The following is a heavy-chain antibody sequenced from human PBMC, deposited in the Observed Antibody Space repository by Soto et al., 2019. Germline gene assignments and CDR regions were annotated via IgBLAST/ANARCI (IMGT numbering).Heavy chain of an antibody. CDR3: ARGIRGRGCYDSSGYYYQNWFDP. J-gene: IGHJ5*02. CDR1: GGSISSYY. V-gene: IGHV4-59*01. CDR2: VYYSGRP. D-gene: IGHD3-22*01. Sequence: SETQSSTWAASGGSISSYYWCWSRPPPQKLLELIGNVYYSGRPNYKPTLQSRVTISVDTSKNQFSLKLSSVTAADTAVYYCARGIRGRGCYDSSGYYYQNWFDPWGQGTLVTVS.